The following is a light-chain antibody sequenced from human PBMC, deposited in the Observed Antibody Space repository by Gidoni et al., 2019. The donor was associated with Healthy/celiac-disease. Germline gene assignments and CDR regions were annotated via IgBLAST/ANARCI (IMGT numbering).Light chain of an antibody. V-gene: IGLV3-1*01. CDR1: KLGDKY. CDR3: QAWDSSTDVV. J-gene: IGLJ2*01. CDR2: QDS. Sequence: SYELTQPPSVSVSPGQTASIPCSGDKLGDKYACWYQQKPGQSHVLVIYQDSTRPSGIPERFSGSNSGNTATLTISGTQAMDEADYYCQAWDSSTDVVFGGGTKLTVL.